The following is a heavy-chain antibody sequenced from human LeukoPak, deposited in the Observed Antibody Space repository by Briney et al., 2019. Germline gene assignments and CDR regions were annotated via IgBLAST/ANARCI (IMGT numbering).Heavy chain of an antibody. CDR2: TYYRSKWYN. V-gene: IGHV6-1*01. J-gene: IGHJ3*02. D-gene: IGHD6-13*01. CDR3: ARDRTAAQQLAFDAFDI. CDR1: GDSVSSNSAA. Sequence: QTLSLTCAISGDSVSSNSAAWNWIRQSPSRGLEWLGRTYYRSKWYNDYAVSVKSRITINPDTSKNQFSLQLNSVTPEDTAVYYCARDRTAAQQLAFDAFDIWGQGTMVTVSS.